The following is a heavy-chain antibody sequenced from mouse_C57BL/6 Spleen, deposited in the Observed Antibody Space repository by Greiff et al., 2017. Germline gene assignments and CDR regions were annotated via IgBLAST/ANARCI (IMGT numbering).Heavy chain of an antibody. CDR1: GFSLTSYG. CDR2: IWSDGST. Sequence: QMQLKESGPGLVAPSQSLSITCTVSGFSLTSYGVHWVRQPPGKGLEWLVVIWSDGSTTYNSALKSRLSISKDNSKSQVFLKMNSLQTDDTAMYYCARHGGYGSSYGYAMDYWGQGTSVTVSS. V-gene: IGHV2-6-1*01. J-gene: IGHJ4*01. D-gene: IGHD1-1*01. CDR3: ARHGGYGSSYGYAMDY.